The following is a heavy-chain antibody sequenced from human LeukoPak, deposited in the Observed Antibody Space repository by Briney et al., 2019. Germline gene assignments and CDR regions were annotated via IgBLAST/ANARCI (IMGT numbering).Heavy chain of an antibody. J-gene: IGHJ4*02. Sequence: PGGSLRLSCAASGFTFSSYAMHWVRQAPGKGLEYVSAISSNGGSTYYADSVKGRFTISRDNSKNTLYLQMSSLRAEDTAVYYCVKEGYSSSPEEYYFDYWGQGTLVTVSS. D-gene: IGHD6-6*01. CDR2: ISSNGGST. V-gene: IGHV3-64D*06. CDR3: VKEGYSSSPEEYYFDY. CDR1: GFTFSSYA.